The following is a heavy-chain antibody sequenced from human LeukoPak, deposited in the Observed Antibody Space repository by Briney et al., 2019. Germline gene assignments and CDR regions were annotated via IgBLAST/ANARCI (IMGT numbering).Heavy chain of an antibody. V-gene: IGHV3-53*01. CDR2: IYSGGST. CDR3: ARTFLRGDGYKVGYFDY. Sequence: GRSLRLSCAASGFTVTSNYMSCVRQAPGKWLECLSFIYSGGSTYYADSVKGRFTISRDNSNNKLYLQMNSLTAEDTGVYYCARTFLRGDGYKVGYFDYWGQGTLVTVSS. CDR1: GFTVTSNY. D-gene: IGHD5-24*01. J-gene: IGHJ4*02.